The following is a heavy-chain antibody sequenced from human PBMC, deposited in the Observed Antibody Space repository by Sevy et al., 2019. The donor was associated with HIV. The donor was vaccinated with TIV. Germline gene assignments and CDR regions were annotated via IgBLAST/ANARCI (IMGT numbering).Heavy chain of an antibody. D-gene: IGHD1-1*01. CDR3: ERDGALEGRDGWLWGGRLFDP. J-gene: IGHJ5*02. V-gene: IGHV4-39*02. CDR1: GGSISSSSYY. Sequence: SETLSLTCTVSGGSISSSSYYWGWIRQPPGKGLEWIGSIYYSGSTYYNPSLKSRVTISVDTSKNQFSLKLSSVTAAAAAVYYCERDGALEGRDGWLWGGRLFDPWGQGTLVTVSS. CDR2: IYYSGST.